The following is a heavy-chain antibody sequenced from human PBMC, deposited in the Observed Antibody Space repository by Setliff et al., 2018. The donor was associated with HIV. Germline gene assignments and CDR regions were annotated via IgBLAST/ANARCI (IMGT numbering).Heavy chain of an antibody. CDR3: TRDHTPPPNYDFWSGQIDLRNIFYYMDV. CDR1: GYSLTSYS. CDR2: INTNTGNP. Sequence: ASVKVSCKASGYSLTSYSKNWVRQAPGQGLEWMGYINTNTGNPTYAQGFTGRFVFSVDTPVSTAYLQIFSLKTEDTAVYYCTRDHTPPPNYDFWSGQIDLRNIFYYMDVWGTGSPVTVSS. V-gene: IGHV7-4-1*01. D-gene: IGHD3-3*01. J-gene: IGHJ6*03.